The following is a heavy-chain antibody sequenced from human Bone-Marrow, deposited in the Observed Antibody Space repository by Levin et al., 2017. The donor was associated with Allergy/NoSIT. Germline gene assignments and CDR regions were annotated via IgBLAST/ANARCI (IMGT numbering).Heavy chain of an antibody. J-gene: IGHJ4*02. D-gene: IGHD6-13*01. CDR3: ARRVRDRPVAGNFDY. Sequence: RSGGSLRLSCTVSGGSISSSSFYWGWLRQPPGKGLEWIGSIYYSGNTYYNPSLKSRVTISGDPSKNQFSLKLSSVTAADTAMYYCARRVRDRPVAGNFDYWGQGTLVTVSS. V-gene: IGHV4-39*01. CDR1: GGSISSSSFY. CDR2: IYYSGNT.